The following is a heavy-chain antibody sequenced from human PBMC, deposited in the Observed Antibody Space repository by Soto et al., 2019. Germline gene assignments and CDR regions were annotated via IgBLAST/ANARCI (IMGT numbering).Heavy chain of an antibody. CDR1: GFTFSNYG. J-gene: IGHJ4*02. V-gene: IGHV3-30*03. Sequence: QVQLVEAGGGVVQPGRSLRLSCAASGFTFSNYGMHWVRQAPGKGLEWVAVISYDGSNKYYADSVKGRFTISRDNSKNTLYLQMNSLRAGDTAVYYSATDFSGWYGSSEDGFWGQGTLVTVSS. CDR3: ATDFSGWYGSSEDGF. CDR2: ISYDGSNK. D-gene: IGHD6-19*01.